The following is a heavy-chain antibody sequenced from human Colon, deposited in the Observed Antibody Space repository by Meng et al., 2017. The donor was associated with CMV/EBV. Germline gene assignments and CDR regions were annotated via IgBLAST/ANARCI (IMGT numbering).Heavy chain of an antibody. CDR2: ISAYTGDI. CDR3: VRESQSGSYIYLQH. J-gene: IGHJ1*01. CDR1: GYTFTNYG. Sequence: QVQLGQSGAEVKKPGASVKVSCKASGYTFTNYGISWVRQAPGQGLEWMGWISAYTGDIYYAQKFQGRVTMTTDTSTSTAYMELRSLRSDDTAVYYCVRESQSGSYIYLQHWGQGTLVTVSS. V-gene: IGHV1-18*01. D-gene: IGHD1-26*01.